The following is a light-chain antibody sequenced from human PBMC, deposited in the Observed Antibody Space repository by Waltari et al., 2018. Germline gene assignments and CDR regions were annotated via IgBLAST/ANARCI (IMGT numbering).Light chain of an antibody. CDR1: SSYVGGYKY. Sequence: QSALTQPPSASGSPGQSVTISCPGTSSYVGGYKYVSWYQQHPGKAPKLMIYEVTNRPSGVPDRFSGSKSGNTASLTGSGLQAEDEADYYCSSYAGSNNVIFGGGTRLTVL. J-gene: IGLJ2*01. CDR2: EVT. V-gene: IGLV2-8*01. CDR3: SSYAGSNNVI.